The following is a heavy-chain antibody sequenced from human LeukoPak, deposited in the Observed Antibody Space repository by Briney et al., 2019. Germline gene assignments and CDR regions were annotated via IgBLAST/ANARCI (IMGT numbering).Heavy chain of an antibody. CDR2: ISAKNGNT. CDR1: GYSFSNYG. Sequence: ASVKVSCKTSGYSFSNYGIVWVRQAPGQGLEWMGWISAKNGNTKNSQKVQGRVTMTTDSSTGIAYLDLRSLRTDDTAVYYCARASDICWPFENWGQGTLVIVSS. CDR3: ARASDICWPFEN. J-gene: IGHJ1*01. D-gene: IGHD2-15*01. V-gene: IGHV1-18*01.